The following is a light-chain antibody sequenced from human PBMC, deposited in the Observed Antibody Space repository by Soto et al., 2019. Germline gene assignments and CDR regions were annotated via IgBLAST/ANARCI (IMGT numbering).Light chain of an antibody. J-gene: IGKJ5*01. CDR1: QSVSKK. Sequence: EIVMTQSPATLSVSPGERATLSCRASQSVSKKLGWYQQKPGQAPRLLIYGTSTRAPGIPVRFSGSGSGTDFPLTINSLRSEDFAIYYCQQYNDWSSITFGQGTRLEIK. V-gene: IGKV3-15*01. CDR3: QQYNDWSSIT. CDR2: GTS.